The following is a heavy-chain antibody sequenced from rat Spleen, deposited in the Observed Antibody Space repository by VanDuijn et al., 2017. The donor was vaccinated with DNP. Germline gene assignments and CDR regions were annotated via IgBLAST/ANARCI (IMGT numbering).Heavy chain of an antibody. D-gene: IGHD1-11*01. J-gene: IGHJ4*01. Sequence: EVQLVESGGGLVQPGRSLKLSCAASGFTFSAYYMAWVRQAPAKGLEWVAYIGSPAYAPYHGDSVKGRFTISRDNAKSTLYLQMNSLRSEDMATYYCVRDEGSYYYAMDAWGQGTSVTVSS. CDR1: GFTFSAYY. CDR3: VRDEGSYYYAMDA. V-gene: IGHV5-22*01. CDR2: IGSPAYAP.